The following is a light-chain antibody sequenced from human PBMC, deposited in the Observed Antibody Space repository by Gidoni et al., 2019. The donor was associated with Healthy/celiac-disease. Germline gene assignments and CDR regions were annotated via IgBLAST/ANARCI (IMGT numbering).Light chain of an antibody. J-gene: IGKJ1*01. V-gene: IGKV3-20*01. CDR1: QSVSSSY. CDR2: GAS. CDR3: QQYGSSRGT. Sequence: ELVLTQSPGTLSLSPGERATLSCRASQSVSSSYLAWYQQKPGQAPRLLIYGASSRATGIPRLEPEDFAVYYCQQYGSSRGTFGQGTKVEIK.